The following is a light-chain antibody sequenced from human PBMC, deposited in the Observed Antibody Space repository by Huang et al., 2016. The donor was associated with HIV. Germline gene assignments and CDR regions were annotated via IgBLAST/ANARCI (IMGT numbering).Light chain of an antibody. CDR1: QSVSSN. V-gene: IGKV3-15*01. CDR2: GAS. J-gene: IGKJ3*01. Sequence: ATLSCKASQSVSSNLALYQQKPGQAPRLLFYGASTRATDIPARFSGSGSGTEFTLTISSLQSEDFAVYYCQHYNNWPEFTFGPGTKVDIK. CDR3: QHYNNWPEFT.